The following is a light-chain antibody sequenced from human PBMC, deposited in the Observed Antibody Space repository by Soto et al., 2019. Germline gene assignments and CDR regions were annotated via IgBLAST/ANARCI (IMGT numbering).Light chain of an antibody. J-gene: IGLJ1*01. CDR1: SDDVGGYNY. Sequence: QSVLTQPASVSGSPGQSITISCTGTSDDVGGYNYVSWYQQHPGKVPQLIVYDVTNRPSGVSIRFSGSKSGNTASLTISGLQAEDEADYYCRSFVGSSGLYVFGTGTKVTVL. CDR3: RSFVGSSGLYV. V-gene: IGLV2-14*03. CDR2: DVT.